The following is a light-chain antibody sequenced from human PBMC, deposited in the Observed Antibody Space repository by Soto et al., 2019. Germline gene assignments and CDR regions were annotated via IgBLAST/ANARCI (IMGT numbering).Light chain of an antibody. CDR3: QQRSNWPPYT. V-gene: IGKV3-11*01. Sequence: VLTQSPGTVSLSPGDRATLSCRASRPLFTNYLAWYQQRPGQPPRLLIYDASNRATGIPARFSGSGSGTDFTLTISSLEPEDFAVYYCQQRSNWPPYTFGQGTKVDIK. CDR1: RPLFTNY. J-gene: IGKJ2*01. CDR2: DAS.